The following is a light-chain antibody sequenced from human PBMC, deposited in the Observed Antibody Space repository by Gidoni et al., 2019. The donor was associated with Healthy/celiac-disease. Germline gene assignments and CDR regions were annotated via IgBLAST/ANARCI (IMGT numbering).Light chain of an antibody. CDR1: QGISSY. CDR3: QQLNSDPVALT. J-gene: IGKJ4*01. Sequence: DIQLTQSPSFLSASVGDRVTITCRASQGISSYLDWYQQKPGKAPKLLIYAASTLQSGVPSRVSGSGSGTEFTLTISSLQPEDFATYYCQQLNSDPVALTFGGGTKVEIK. V-gene: IGKV1-9*01. CDR2: AAS.